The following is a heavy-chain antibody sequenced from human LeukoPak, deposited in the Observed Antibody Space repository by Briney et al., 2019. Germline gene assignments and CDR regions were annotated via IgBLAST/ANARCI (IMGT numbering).Heavy chain of an antibody. D-gene: IGHD3-10*01. J-gene: IGHJ4*02. Sequence: GESLKISCQGSGFRFDIYWIGWVRQMPGKGLEWMGIIYPGVSDTRYSPSFQGQVTISADKSISTAYLQWSSLKASDTAIYYCARRPTPLAGKTGLDYWGQGTLVTVSS. V-gene: IGHV5-51*01. CDR1: GFRFDIYW. CDR2: IYPGVSDT. CDR3: ARRPTPLAGKTGLDY.